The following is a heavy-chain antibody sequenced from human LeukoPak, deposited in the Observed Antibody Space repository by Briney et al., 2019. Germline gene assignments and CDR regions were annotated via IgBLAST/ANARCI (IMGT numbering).Heavy chain of an antibody. J-gene: IGHJ4*02. CDR3: ARDHLLGLAEQLFDY. CDR2: INPSGGST. CDR1: GYTFTNYD. D-gene: IGHD6-19*01. Sequence: GASVKVSFKASGYTFTNYDINWVRQAPGQGLEWMGIINPSGGSTSYAQKFQGRVTMTRDTSTSTVYMELSSLRSEDTAVYYCARDHLLGLAEQLFDYWGQGTLVTVSS. V-gene: IGHV1-46*01.